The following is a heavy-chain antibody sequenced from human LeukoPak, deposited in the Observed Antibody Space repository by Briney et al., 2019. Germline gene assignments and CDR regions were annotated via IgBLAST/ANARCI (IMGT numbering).Heavy chain of an antibody. Sequence: VASVKVSCKASGYTFTSYYMHWVRQAPGQGLEWMGIINPSGGSTSYAQKFQGRVTMTRDMSTSTVYVELSSLRSEDTAVYYCARGLARTSMVTMGGVRFDYWGQGTLVTVSS. CDR3: ARGLARTSMVTMGGVRFDY. D-gene: IGHD5-18*01. CDR2: INPSGGST. J-gene: IGHJ4*02. CDR1: GYTFTSYY. V-gene: IGHV1-46*01.